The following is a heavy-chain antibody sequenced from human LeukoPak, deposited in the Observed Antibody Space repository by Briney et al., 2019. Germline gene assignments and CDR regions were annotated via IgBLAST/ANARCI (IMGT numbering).Heavy chain of an antibody. D-gene: IGHD6-13*01. J-gene: IGHJ6*03. Sequence: SETLSLTCTVSGGSISSYYWSWIRQPPGKGLEWIGYIYYSGSTNYNPSLKSRVTISVDTSKNQFSLKLSSVTAADTAVYYCARTAAAGYYYYYYMDVWGKGTTVTVSS. CDR2: IYYSGST. CDR1: GGSISSYY. V-gene: IGHV4-59*12. CDR3: ARTAAAGYYYYYYMDV.